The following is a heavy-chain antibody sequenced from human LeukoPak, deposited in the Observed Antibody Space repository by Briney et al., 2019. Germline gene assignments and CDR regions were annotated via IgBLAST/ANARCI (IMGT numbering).Heavy chain of an antibody. CDR1: GFTFSSYA. CDR2: IYSGGTT. Sequence: GGSLRLSCAASGFTFSSYAMHWVRQAPGKGLEWVSVIYSGGTTDYADSVKGRFTISRDNSKNTLYLQMNSLRAEDTAVYYCARGRPTGFDYWGQGTLVTVSS. J-gene: IGHJ4*02. V-gene: IGHV3-53*01. CDR3: ARGRPTGFDY.